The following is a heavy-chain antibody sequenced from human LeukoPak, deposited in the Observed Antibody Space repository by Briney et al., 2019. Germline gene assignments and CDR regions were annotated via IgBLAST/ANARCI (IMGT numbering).Heavy chain of an antibody. Sequence: GGSLRLSCAASGFTFTDYWMTWIRQVPGKGLEWVANIQRGGSESYYVDSVKGRFTISRENAKNSLYLQMDSLRVEDTAVYYCARVGTWELQRVFDYWGQGTPVTVSS. J-gene: IGHJ4*02. CDR2: IQRGGSES. D-gene: IGHD1-26*01. V-gene: IGHV3-7*01. CDR1: GFTFTDYW. CDR3: ARVGTWELQRVFDY.